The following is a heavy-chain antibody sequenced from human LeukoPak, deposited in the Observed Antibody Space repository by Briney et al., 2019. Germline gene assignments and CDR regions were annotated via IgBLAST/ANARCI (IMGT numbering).Heavy chain of an antibody. D-gene: IGHD3-22*01. CDR2: IIPIFGTA. Sequence: ASVKVSCKASGYTFTGYYMHWVRQAPGQGLEWMGGIIPIFGTANYAQKFQGRVTITTDESTSTAYMELSSLRSEDTAVYYCAREHYYDSSGYLSAFDIWGQGTMVTVSS. CDR1: GYTFTGYY. CDR3: AREHYYDSSGYLSAFDI. J-gene: IGHJ3*02. V-gene: IGHV1-69*05.